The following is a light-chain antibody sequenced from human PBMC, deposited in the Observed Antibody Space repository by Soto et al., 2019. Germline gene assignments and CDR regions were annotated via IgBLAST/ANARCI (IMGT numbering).Light chain of an antibody. V-gene: IGKV2-28*01. J-gene: IGKJ5*01. CDR3: MQALQTPLT. CDR1: QSLLYITGANY. CDR2: LGS. Sequence: EIVMTQSPLSLAVTPGEPASISCRSSQSLLYITGANYLDWFLQKPGQSPQLLIYLGSHRASGVPDRFSGSGSGTHFTLRISRVEAEDVGIYYCMQALQTPLTFGRGTRLEIQ.